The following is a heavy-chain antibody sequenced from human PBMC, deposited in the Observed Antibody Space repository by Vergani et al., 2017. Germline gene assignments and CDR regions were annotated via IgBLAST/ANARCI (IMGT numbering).Heavy chain of an antibody. CDR3: AKLCGGDCYSADY. Sequence: VQLVESGGGVVQPGRSLRLSCAASGFTFSSYGMHWVRQAPGKGLEWVAVISYDGSNKYYADSVKGRFTISRDNSKNTLYLQMNSLRAEDTAVYYCAKLCGGDCYSADYWGQGTLVTVSS. J-gene: IGHJ4*02. D-gene: IGHD2-21*01. CDR2: ISYDGSNK. V-gene: IGHV3-30*18. CDR1: GFTFSSYG.